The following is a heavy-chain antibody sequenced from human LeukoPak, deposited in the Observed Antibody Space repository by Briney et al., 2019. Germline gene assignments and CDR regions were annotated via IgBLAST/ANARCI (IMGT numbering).Heavy chain of an antibody. D-gene: IGHD6-13*01. CDR1: AGSISSSSYY. Sequence: SESVSLTCTLSAGSISSSSYYLGWIRQPPWKWLERVGCIYCSGSTYYNSSLKSRVTISVDTCKNQFSLKLSSVTAADTAVYYCARPAPHSSWYHFDYWGQGTLVIVSS. V-gene: IGHV4-39*01. CDR2: IYCSGST. CDR3: ARPAPHSSWYHFDY. J-gene: IGHJ4*02.